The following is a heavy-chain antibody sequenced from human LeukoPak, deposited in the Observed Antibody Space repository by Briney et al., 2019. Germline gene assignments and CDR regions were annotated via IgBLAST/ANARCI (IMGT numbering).Heavy chain of an antibody. CDR1: GYTFTSYD. CDR3: ARAYKVGESLDY. J-gene: IGHJ4*02. V-gene: IGHV1-8*01. D-gene: IGHD1-26*01. Sequence: ASVKVSCKASGYTFTSYDINWVRQATGQGLEWMGWMNPNSGNTGYAQKFQGRVTMTRNTSISTAYMELSSLRSEDTAVYYCARAYKVGESLDYWGQGTLVTVSS. CDR2: MNPNSGNT.